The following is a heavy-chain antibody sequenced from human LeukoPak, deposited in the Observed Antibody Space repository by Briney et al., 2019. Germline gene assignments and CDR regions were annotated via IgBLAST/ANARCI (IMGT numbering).Heavy chain of an antibody. D-gene: IGHD6-19*01. CDR1: GFTFIIYA. V-gene: IGHV3-23*01. J-gene: IGHJ4*02. CDR3: AKTTTGYSSGRFPGWPVDY. Sequence: GGSLRLSCPASGFTFIIYAMYWVRQAPGKGLGGAPVIFGRGGSTHYAESVKGRFTISRDNSKNTVYLQMNSLRAEDTAVYYCAKTTTGYSSGRFPGWPVDYWGQGTLVTVSS. CDR2: IFGRGGST.